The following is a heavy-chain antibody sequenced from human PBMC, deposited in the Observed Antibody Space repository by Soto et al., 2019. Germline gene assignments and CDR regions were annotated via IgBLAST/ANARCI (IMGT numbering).Heavy chain of an antibody. CDR2: IYYSGST. D-gene: IGHD1-7*01. CDR3: ARLLTGTTRENLVFDY. Sequence: SETLSLTCTVSGGSISSYYWSWIRQPPGKGLEWIGYIYYSGSTNYNPSLKSRVTISVDTSKNQFSLKLSSVTAADTAVYYCARLLTGTTRENLVFDYWGQGTLVTVSS. V-gene: IGHV4-59*01. J-gene: IGHJ4*02. CDR1: GGSISSYY.